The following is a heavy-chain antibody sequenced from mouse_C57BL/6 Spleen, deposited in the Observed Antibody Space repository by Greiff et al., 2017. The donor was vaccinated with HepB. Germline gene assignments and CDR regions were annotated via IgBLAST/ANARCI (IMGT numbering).Heavy chain of an antibody. CDR2: IYPGDGDT. CDR1: GYAFSSYW. D-gene: IGHD1-1*01. J-gene: IGHJ1*03. V-gene: IGHV1-80*01. Sequence: VHLVESGAELVKPGASVKISCKASGYAFSSYWMNWVKQRPGKGLEWIGQIYPGDGDTNYNGKFKGKATLTADKSSSTAYMQLSSLTSEDSAVYFCASYGSSHWYFDVWGTGTTVTVSS. CDR3: ASYGSSHWYFDV.